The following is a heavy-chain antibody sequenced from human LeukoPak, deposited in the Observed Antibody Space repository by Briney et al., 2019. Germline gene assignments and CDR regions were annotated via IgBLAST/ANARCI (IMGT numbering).Heavy chain of an antibody. D-gene: IGHD3-10*01. CDR3: ARHHYYYTSGSGFDS. J-gene: IGHJ4*02. CDR2: IYYSGST. CDR1: GGSISSYY. Sequence: SETLSLTCTVSGGSISSYYWSWIRQPPGKGLEWIGYIYYSGSTSYNPSLKSRVTISIDTSKSQFSLRLSSVTAADTAMYFCARHHYYYTSGSGFDSWGQGILVTVSS. V-gene: IGHV4-59*08.